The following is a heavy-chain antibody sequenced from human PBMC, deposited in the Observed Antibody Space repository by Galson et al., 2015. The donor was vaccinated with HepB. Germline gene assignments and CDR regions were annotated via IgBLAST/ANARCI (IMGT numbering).Heavy chain of an antibody. Sequence: SLRLSCAASGFTFSNYAMSWVRQAPGKGLEWVSSISGSGGSTYYADSVKGRFTISRDNSKNTLYLQMNSLRAEDTAVYYCAKDRRLRFLEWLLYSLDYWGQGTLVTVSS. D-gene: IGHD3-3*01. CDR3: AKDRRLRFLEWLLYSLDY. V-gene: IGHV3-23*01. CDR2: ISGSGGST. CDR1: GFTFSNYA. J-gene: IGHJ4*02.